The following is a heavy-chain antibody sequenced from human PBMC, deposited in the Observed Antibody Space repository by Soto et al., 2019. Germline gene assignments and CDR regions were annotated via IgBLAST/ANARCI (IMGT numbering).Heavy chain of an antibody. CDR2: ITGYTT. V-gene: IGHV3-23*01. CDR3: AKDKERGGYDSDFDS. D-gene: IGHD3-3*01. J-gene: IGHJ4*02. Sequence: EVQLLESGGGLIQPGGSLRLSCAASGFTIGSFAMGWVRQAPGKGLEWVSTITGYTTYYAASVKGRFTISRDNSKNTLYLQMSSLRAEDTALYYCAKDKERGGYDSDFDSWGQGTLVTVSS. CDR1: GFTIGSFA.